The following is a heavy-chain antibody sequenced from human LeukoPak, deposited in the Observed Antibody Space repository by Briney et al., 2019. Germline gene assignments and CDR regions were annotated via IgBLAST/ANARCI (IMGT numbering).Heavy chain of an antibody. V-gene: IGHV3-30*02. Sequence: GGSLTLSCAASGFIFSNYGMHWVRQPPGKGLEWVAFIPYDGSNKYYVDSVKGRFTISRDNSKNTLYLQMNSLRAEDTAVYYCAKVAYSSGWSPGYFQHWGQGTLVTVSS. CDR2: IPYDGSNK. J-gene: IGHJ1*01. CDR1: GFIFSNYG. D-gene: IGHD6-19*01. CDR3: AKVAYSSGWSPGYFQH.